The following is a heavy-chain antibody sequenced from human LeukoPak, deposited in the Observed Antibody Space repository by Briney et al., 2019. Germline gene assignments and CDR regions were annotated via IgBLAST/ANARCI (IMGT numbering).Heavy chain of an antibody. CDR1: GFTFSSYS. D-gene: IGHD2-8*01. V-gene: IGHV3-21*01. CDR2: ISSSSSYI. J-gene: IGHJ4*02. CDR3: ARDFGVIASTGGIDY. Sequence: PGGSLRLSCAASGFTFSSYSMNWVRQAPGKGLEWVSSISSSSSYIYYADSVKGRFTISRDNAKNSLYLQMNSLRAEDTAVYYCARDFGVIASTGGIDYWGQGTLVTVSS.